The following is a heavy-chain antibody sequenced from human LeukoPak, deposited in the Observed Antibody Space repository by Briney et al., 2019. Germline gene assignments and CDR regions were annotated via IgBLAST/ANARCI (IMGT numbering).Heavy chain of an antibody. CDR3: ARESSGWGTNYYYYYYYMDV. D-gene: IGHD6-19*01. CDR1: GFTFSSYW. V-gene: IGHV3-74*01. Sequence: GGSLRLSCAASGFTFSSYWMHWVRHAPGKGLVWVSRINSDGSSTSYADSVKGRFTISRDNAKNTLYLQMNSLRAEDTAVYYCARESSGWGTNYYYYYYYMDVWGKGTTVTISS. J-gene: IGHJ6*03. CDR2: INSDGSST.